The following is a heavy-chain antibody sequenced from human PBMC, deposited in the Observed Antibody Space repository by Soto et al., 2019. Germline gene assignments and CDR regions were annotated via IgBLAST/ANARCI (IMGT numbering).Heavy chain of an antibody. CDR3: ARAPVGATYFDY. J-gene: IGHJ4*02. V-gene: IGHV4-34*01. CDR2: INHSGST. Sequence: SETLSLTCAVYGGSFSGYYWSWIRQPPGKGLEWIGEINHSGSTNYNPSLKSRVTISVDTSKNQFSLKLSSVTAADTAVYYCARAPVGATYFDYWGQGTLVTVSS. CDR1: GGSFSGYY. D-gene: IGHD1-26*01.